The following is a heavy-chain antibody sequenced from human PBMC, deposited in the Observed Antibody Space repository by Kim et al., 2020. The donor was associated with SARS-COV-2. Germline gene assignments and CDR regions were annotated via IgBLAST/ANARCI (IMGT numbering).Heavy chain of an antibody. CDR3: ARHRIAVSYDV. J-gene: IGHJ6*02. D-gene: IGHD6-19*01. CDR2: VYETGST. CDR1: GGSISSSDYY. V-gene: IGHV4-39*01. Sequence: SETLSLTCTVSGGSISSSDYYWGWIRQPPGKGMEWIASVYETGSTYYYPSLKSRVTISVDTSKNHFSLRLNSVTAADTAVYYCARHRIAVSYDVWGQGTTVTVSS.